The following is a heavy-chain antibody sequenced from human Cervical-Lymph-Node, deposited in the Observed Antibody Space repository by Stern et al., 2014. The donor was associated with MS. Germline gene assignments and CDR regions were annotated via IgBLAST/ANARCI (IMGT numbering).Heavy chain of an antibody. V-gene: IGHV3-30-3*01. CDR1: GFAFNTYS. CDR2: ISYDGGNK. D-gene: IGHD6-6*01. Sequence: VQLVESGGGVVQPGTSLRLSCAASGFAFNTYSMHWVRQAPGKGLEWVAVISYDGGNKYYADSVKGRLTISRDNSKNTVYLQINSLRAEGTAVYYCASLYASSSDSDWWGQGTLVTVSS. CDR3: ASLYASSSDSDW. J-gene: IGHJ4*02.